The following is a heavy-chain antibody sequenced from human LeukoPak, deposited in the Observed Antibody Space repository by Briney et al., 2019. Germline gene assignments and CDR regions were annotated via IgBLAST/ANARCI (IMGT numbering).Heavy chain of an antibody. V-gene: IGHV1-2*02. J-gene: IGHJ4*02. CDR3: AITLGYSSGWTYFDY. CDR2: INPNSGGT. CDR1: GYTFTGYY. D-gene: IGHD6-19*01. Sequence: ASVKVSCKASGYTFTGYYMHWVRQAPGQGLEWMGWINPNSGGTNYAQKSQGRVTMTRDTSISTAYMELSRLRSDDTAVYYCAITLGYSSGWTYFDYWGQGTLVTVSS.